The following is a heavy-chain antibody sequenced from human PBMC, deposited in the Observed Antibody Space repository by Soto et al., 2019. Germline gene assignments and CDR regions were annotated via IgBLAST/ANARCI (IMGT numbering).Heavy chain of an antibody. CDR2: TYPGDSDT. Sequence: RESLKLSGTGSGYRFTGYWIGWVRQMPGKGLGWMGITYPGDSDTRYSPSFQGRFTISADKSIKTAYLQWSSLKASDTASEDCVLQPALPLVYDRAQVTMVTVSA. CDR3: VLQPALPLVYD. J-gene: IGHJ4*02. V-gene: IGHV5-51*01. CDR1: GYRFTGYW. D-gene: IGHD5-12*01.